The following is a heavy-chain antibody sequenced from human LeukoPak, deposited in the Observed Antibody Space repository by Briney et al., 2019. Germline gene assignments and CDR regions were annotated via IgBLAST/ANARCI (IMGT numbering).Heavy chain of an antibody. Sequence: GGSLRLYCAASGFTFSSYSMNWVRQAPGQGLEWVSSISSSSSYIYYADSVKGRFTISRDNAKNSLYLQMNSLRAEDTAVYYCARELLGRRAWDYWGQGTLVTVSS. CDR1: GFTFSSYS. D-gene: IGHD1-26*01. CDR2: ISSSSSYI. CDR3: ARELLGRRAWDY. V-gene: IGHV3-21*01. J-gene: IGHJ4*02.